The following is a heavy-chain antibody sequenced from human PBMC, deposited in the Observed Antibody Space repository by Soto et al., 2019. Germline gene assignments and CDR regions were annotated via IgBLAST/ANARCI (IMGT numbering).Heavy chain of an antibody. J-gene: IGHJ6*02. Sequence: QVQLVQSGAEVKKPGSSVKVSCKASGGTFSSYAISWVRQAPGQGLEWMGGIIPIFGTSNYAQKFQGRVTITADESTSTGYMGLSSLGSEDAAVDYCARALGRDDFWSGYPVNYYYYYGMDVWGQGTTVTVSS. CDR2: IIPIFGTS. V-gene: IGHV1-69*01. D-gene: IGHD3-3*01. CDR3: ARALGRDDFWSGYPVNYYYYYGMDV. CDR1: GGTFSSYA.